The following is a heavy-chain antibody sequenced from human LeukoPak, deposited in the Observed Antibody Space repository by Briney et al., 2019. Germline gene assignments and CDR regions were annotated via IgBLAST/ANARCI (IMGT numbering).Heavy chain of an antibody. D-gene: IGHD1-20*01. CDR2: IYYSGRS. CDR1: GFTISSGGYS. CDR3: ARVALTGGPGIFDY. J-gene: IGHJ4*01. Sequence: SETLSLTCAASGFTISSGGYSWSWIRQPPGQEREWFGYIYYSGRSYYNPSLKSQVTISVDTSKNQFSLKLSSVAAAHTAVYYCARVALTGGPGIFDYWGQGSLVTVSS. V-gene: IGHV4-30-4*07.